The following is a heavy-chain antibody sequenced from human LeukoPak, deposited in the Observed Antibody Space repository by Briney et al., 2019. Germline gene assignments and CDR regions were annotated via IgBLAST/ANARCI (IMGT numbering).Heavy chain of an antibody. D-gene: IGHD5-18*01. CDR1: DDSFSSHH. CDR3: ARHDVQGPNTAMVFDY. Sequence: SETLSLTCAVSDDSFSSHHWTWIRQPPGKGLEWIGYISYIGSTNYNPSLKSRVTISIDTSRNQFSLKLSSVTAADTVVYYCARHDVQGPNTAMVFDYWGQGTLVTVSS. J-gene: IGHJ4*02. CDR2: ISYIGST. V-gene: IGHV4-59*08.